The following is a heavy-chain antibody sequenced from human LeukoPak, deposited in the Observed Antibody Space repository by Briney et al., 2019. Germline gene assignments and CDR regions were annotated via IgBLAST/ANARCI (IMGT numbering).Heavy chain of an antibody. D-gene: IGHD6-19*01. CDR3: ARHGVGVAGRVIDAFDI. CDR1: GYTFRNYY. Sequence: PGGSLRLSCVASGYTFRNYYMNSIRQAPGKGLEWVSYISSSSYTNYADSVKGRFTISRDNAKNSLYLQMNSLRAEDTAVYYCARHGVGVAGRVIDAFDIWGQGTMVTVSS. V-gene: IGHV3-11*06. CDR2: ISSSSYT. J-gene: IGHJ3*02.